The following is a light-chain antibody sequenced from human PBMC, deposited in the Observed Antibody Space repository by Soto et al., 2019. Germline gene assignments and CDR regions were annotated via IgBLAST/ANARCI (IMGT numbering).Light chain of an antibody. CDR2: EVS. V-gene: IGLV2-14*01. J-gene: IGLJ1*01. CDR1: SSDVGTYNY. CDR3: TSYTRDTALV. Sequence: QSALTQPASVSGSPGQSITISCTGTSSDVGTYNYVSWYQHHPGKAPKLIIYEVSNRPSGVSNRFSGSKSGSTASLTISGLQAEDEADYHCTSYTRDTALVFXTGTKGTVL.